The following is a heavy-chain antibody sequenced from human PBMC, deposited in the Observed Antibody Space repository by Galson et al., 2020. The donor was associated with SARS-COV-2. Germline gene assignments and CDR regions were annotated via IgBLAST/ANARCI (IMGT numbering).Heavy chain of an antibody. D-gene: IGHD6-19*01. CDR1: GDSVSSNSAA. V-gene: IGHV6-1*01. CDR2: TYYRSKWYN. Sequence: TLSLTCAISGDSVSSNSAAWNWIRQSPSRGLEWLGRTYYRSKWYNDYAVSVKSRITINPDTSKNQFSLQLNSVTPEDTAVYYCARDPVSSGWYLGDYYYYGMDVWVQGTTVTVSS. CDR3: ARDPVSSGWYLGDYYYYGMDV. J-gene: IGHJ6*02.